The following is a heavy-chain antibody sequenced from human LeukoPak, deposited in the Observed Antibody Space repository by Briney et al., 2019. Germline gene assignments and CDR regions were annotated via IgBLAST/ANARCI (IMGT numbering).Heavy chain of an antibody. CDR3: GRQPRLYYFDC. V-gene: IGHV4-39*01. Sequence: PSETLSLTCTVSGGSISSYYWGWIRQPPGKGLEWIGSIYHSGSTYYNPSFKSRVTISVDTSKNQFSLKLSSVTAADTAVYYCGRQPRLYYFDCWGQGTLVTVSS. CDR2: IYHSGST. CDR1: GGSISSYY. D-gene: IGHD3-22*01. J-gene: IGHJ4*02.